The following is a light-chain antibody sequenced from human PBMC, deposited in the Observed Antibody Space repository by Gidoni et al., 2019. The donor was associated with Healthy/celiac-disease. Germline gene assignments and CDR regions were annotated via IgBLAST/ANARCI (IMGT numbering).Light chain of an antibody. Sequence: EIVLTQSPATLSLSPGERATLSCRASQSVSSYVAWYQQKPGQAPRLLIYDASNRATGIPARFSGSGSRTDFTLTISSLEPEDFAVYYCQQRSNWPAFXGXTKVEIK. V-gene: IGKV3-11*01. CDR2: DAS. J-gene: IGKJ4*01. CDR3: QQRSNWPA. CDR1: QSVSSY.